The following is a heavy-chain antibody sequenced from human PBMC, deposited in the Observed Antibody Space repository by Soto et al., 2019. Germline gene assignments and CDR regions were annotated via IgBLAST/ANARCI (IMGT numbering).Heavy chain of an antibody. D-gene: IGHD6-19*01. J-gene: IGHJ4*02. V-gene: IGHV3-23*01. CDR3: AKVDTVAGISLYDS. Sequence: DVQLLESGGGLVQPGGSLGLSCAASGFTFSSHAMSWVRQAPGKGLEWVSLISGSGGRTYFADSVKGRFTISRDNSKNTMYLQMNSLRVEDTAVYYCAKVDTVAGISLYDSWGQGILVTVSS. CDR1: GFTFSSHA. CDR2: ISGSGGRT.